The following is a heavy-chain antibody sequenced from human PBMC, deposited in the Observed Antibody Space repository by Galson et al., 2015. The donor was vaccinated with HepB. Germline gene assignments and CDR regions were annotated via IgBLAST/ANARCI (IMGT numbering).Heavy chain of an antibody. CDR3: AREGYYFDY. CDR1: GDSVSSNGAT. Sequence: CAISGDSVSSNGATWNWIRQSPSSGLEWLGRTYHRSKWYNDYAESVKSRITINPDTSKNQFSLQLNSVTPEDTAVYYCAREGYYFDYRGQGTLVTVSS. J-gene: IGHJ4*02. CDR2: TYHRSKWYN. V-gene: IGHV6-1*01.